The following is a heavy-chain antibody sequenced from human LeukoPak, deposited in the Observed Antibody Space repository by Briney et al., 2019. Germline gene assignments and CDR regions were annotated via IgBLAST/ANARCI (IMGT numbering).Heavy chain of an antibody. D-gene: IGHD1-26*01. CDR1: GYTFTSYD. CDR3: AREVRGSGSYLYYYYYMDV. J-gene: IGHJ6*03. V-gene: IGHV1-2*02. Sequence: ASVKVSCKASGYTFTSYDINWVRQAPGQGLEWMGWINPNSGGTNYAQKFQGRVTMTRDTSISTAYMELSRLRSDDTAVYYCAREVRGSGSYLYYYYYMDVWGKGTTVTVSS. CDR2: INPNSGGT.